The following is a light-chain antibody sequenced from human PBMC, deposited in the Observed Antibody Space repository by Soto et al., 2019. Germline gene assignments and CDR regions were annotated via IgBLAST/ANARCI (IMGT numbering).Light chain of an antibody. CDR1: QNIYQS. J-gene: IGKJ5*01. V-gene: IGKV1-39*01. CDR2: SAS. CDR3: QQTFSPLPIT. Sequence: EIQMSQSPSSLSASIGDRVTITCRASQNIYQSVNWYQQKPGKAPKLLVFSASSLRSGVPSRFSGSGSGTDLTLTINTLQSEDFATYYCQQTFSPLPITFGQGTRLEIK.